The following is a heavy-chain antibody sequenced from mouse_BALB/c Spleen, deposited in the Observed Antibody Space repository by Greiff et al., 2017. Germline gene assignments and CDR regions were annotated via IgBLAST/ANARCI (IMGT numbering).Heavy chain of an antibody. CDR1: GFTFSSYA. J-gene: IGHJ2*01. D-gene: IGHD2-4*01. CDR2: ISSGGSYT. V-gene: IGHV5-9-4*01. Sequence: EVKVVESGGGLVKPGGSLKLSCAASGFTFSSYAMSWVRQSPEKRLEWVAEISSGGSYTYYPDTVTGRFTISRDNAKNTLYLAMSSLRSEDTAMYYCARDGNDYDGHFDYWGQGTTLTVSS. CDR3: ARDGNDYDGHFDY.